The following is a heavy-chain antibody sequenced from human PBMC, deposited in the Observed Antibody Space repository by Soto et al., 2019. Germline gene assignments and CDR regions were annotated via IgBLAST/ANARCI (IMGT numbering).Heavy chain of an antibody. CDR1: GYSFTSYW. J-gene: IGHJ6*02. CDR2: IDPSDSYT. Sequence: PGESLKISCKGSGYSFTSYWISWVRQMPGKGLEWMGRIDPSDSYTNYSPSFQGHVTISADKSISTAYLQWSSLKASDTAMYYCARHLVGKSGSYYGPCYYGMDVWGQGTTVTVSS. D-gene: IGHD1-26*01. V-gene: IGHV5-10-1*01. CDR3: ARHLVGKSGSYYGPCYYGMDV.